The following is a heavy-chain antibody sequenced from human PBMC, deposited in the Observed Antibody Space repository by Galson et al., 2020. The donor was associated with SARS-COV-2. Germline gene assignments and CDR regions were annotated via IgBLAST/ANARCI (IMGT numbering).Heavy chain of an antibody. J-gene: IGHJ6*02. CDR3: ARSYSGSYYYGMDV. V-gene: IGHV3-30*03. CDR2: ISYDGSNK. Sequence: GESLKISCAASGFTFSSYGMHWVRQAPGKGLEWVAVISYDGSNKYYADSVKGQFTISRDNSKNTLYLQMNSLRAEDTAVYYCARSYSGSYYYGMDVWGQGTTVTVSS. CDR1: GFTFSSYG. D-gene: IGHD1-26*01.